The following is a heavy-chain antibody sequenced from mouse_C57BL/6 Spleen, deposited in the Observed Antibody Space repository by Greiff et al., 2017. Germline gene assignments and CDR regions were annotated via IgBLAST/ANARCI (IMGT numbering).Heavy chain of an antibody. CDR3: ARSYYYGSIFAY. J-gene: IGHJ3*01. Sequence: VQLQQSGPELVKPGASVKISCKASGYAFSSSWMNWVKQRPGKGLEWIGRIYPGDGDTNYNGKFKGKATLTADKSSSTAYMQLSSLTSEDSAVYFCARSYYYGSIFAYWGQGTLVTVSA. D-gene: IGHD1-1*01. V-gene: IGHV1-82*01. CDR1: GYAFSSSW. CDR2: IYPGDGDT.